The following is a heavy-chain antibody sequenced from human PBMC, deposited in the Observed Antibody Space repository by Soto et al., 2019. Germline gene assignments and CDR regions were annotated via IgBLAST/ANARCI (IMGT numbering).Heavy chain of an antibody. CDR1: GGSISSGGYY. V-gene: IGHV4-30-2*01. CDR3: ARGGGSDSFDY. D-gene: IGHD1-26*01. J-gene: IGHJ4*02. Sequence: TLSLTCTASGGSISSGGYYWIWIRQTPGKGLEWIGYINHLETTFYNPSFESRLTLSIDRAKNQFSLNLHSMSAADRAVYFCARGGGSDSFDYWGQGILVTVSS. CDR2: INHLETT.